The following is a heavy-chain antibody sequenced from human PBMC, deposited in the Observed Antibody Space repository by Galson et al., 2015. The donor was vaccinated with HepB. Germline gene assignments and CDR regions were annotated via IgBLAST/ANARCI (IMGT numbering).Heavy chain of an antibody. CDR1: GGAISRGGFY. CDR2: IHYSGST. J-gene: IGHJ2*01. V-gene: IGHV4-31*03. CDR3: ARRGWPNWYFDL. Sequence: NLSPTRTVPGGAISRGGFYLGWVRQHPGKGLEGVGDIHYSGSTYYNPSLKSRVTISVDTSKNQFSLKLSSVTAADTAVYYCARRGWPNWYFDLWGRGTLVTVSS. D-gene: IGHD6-19*01.